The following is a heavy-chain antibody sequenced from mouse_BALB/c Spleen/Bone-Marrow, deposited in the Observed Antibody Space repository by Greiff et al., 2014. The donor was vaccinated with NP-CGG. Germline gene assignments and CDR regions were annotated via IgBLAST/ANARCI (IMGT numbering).Heavy chain of an antibody. CDR1: GYAFTNYL. J-gene: IGHJ2*01. Sequence: QVQLKESGDELVRPGTSVKVSCKASGYAFTNYLIEWFKQRPGQGLEWIGRINPGIGGTTYNAKFKGKATLTADKSSTTAYMQLSSLTSDDSAVYFCARFTRDYWGQGTTLTVSP. V-gene: IGHV1-54*01. CDR2: INPGIGGT. CDR3: ARFTRDY.